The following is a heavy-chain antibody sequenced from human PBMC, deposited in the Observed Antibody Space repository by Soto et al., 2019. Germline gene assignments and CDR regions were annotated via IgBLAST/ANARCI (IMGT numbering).Heavy chain of an antibody. CDR1: GGSISRYY. CDR3: ATDQIVPVPGSIPGWNWFDP. D-gene: IGHD2-2*01. J-gene: IGHJ5*02. Sequence: QVQLQESGPGLVKPSETLSLTCTVSGGSISRYYWSWIRQAAGKGLEWIGRISSSGFTNYNPSLKSRVTMSIDTSKNQFSLKLRSVTAADTAVYYCATDQIVPVPGSIPGWNWFDPWGQGTLVTVSS. V-gene: IGHV4-4*07. CDR2: ISSSGFT.